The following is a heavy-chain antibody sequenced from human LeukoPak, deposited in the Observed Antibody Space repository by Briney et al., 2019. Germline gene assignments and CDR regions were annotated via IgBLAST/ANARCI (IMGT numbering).Heavy chain of an antibody. CDR2: IYYSGST. CDR1: GGSISSGGYY. J-gene: IGHJ4*02. Sequence: SQTLPLTCTVSGGSISSGGYYWSWIRQHPGKGLEWIGYIYYSGSTYYNPSLKSRVTISVDTSKNQFSLKLSSVTAADTAVYYCAREWFGIVGTFDYWGQGTLATVSS. V-gene: IGHV4-31*03. D-gene: IGHD1-26*01. CDR3: AREWFGIVGTFDY.